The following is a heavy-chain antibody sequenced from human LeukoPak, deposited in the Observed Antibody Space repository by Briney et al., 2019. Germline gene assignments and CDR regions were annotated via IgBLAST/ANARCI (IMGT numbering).Heavy chain of an antibody. V-gene: IGHV3-9*01. J-gene: IGHJ4*02. Sequence: PGRSLRLSCAASGFTFDDYAMHWVRQVPGKGLEWVSGISWNSRAIGYADSVRGRFTISRDNDNNSVYLHMSSLRAEDTAVYYCARDLGGFDYWGQGTLVTVSS. D-gene: IGHD4-23*01. CDR3: ARDLGGFDY. CDR1: GFTFDDYA. CDR2: ISWNSRAI.